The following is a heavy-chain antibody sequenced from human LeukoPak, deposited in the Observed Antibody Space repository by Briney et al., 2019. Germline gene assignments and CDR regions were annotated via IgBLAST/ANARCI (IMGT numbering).Heavy chain of an antibody. V-gene: IGHV3-21*01. J-gene: IGHJ3*02. D-gene: IGHD1-26*01. Sequence: GGSLTLSCTASGFIHSSYERRWIRQAPGKGLEWVSSIDNSGGDKHYADSVKGRFSISRDNPKNSLYLQMNSLRAEDTAVYYFATERSYYESPEGSVGAFDIWGPGTTVTVSS. CDR2: IDNSGGDK. CDR3: ATERSYYESPEGSVGAFDI. CDR1: GFIHSSYE.